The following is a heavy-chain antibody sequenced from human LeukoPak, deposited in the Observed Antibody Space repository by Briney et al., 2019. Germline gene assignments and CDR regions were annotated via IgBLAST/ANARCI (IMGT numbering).Heavy chain of an antibody. CDR3: ASSGYDLGHDY. CDR1: GGSISSGGYY. J-gene: IGHJ4*02. V-gene: IGHV4-31*03. D-gene: IGHD5-12*01. CDR2: IYYSGST. Sequence: SETLFLTCTVSGGSISSGGYYWSWIRQHPGKGLEWIGYIYYSGSTYYNPSLKSRVTISVDTSKNQFSLKLSSVTAADTAVYYCASSGYDLGHDYWGQGTLVTVSS.